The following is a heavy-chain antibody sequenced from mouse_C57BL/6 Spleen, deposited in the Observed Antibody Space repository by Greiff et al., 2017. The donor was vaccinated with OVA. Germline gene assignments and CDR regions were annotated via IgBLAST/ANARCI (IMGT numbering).Heavy chain of an antibody. J-gene: IGHJ3*01. CDR3: ANPHYYGTPFAY. Sequence: EVQLQQSGPELVKPGASVKISCKASGYTFTDYYMNWVKQSHGKSLEWIGDINPNNGGTSYNQKFKGKVTLTVDKSSSTAYMELRSLTSEDSAVYYCANPHYYGTPFAYWGQGTLVTVSA. CDR1: GYTFTDYY. D-gene: IGHD1-1*01. CDR2: INPNNGGT. V-gene: IGHV1-26*01.